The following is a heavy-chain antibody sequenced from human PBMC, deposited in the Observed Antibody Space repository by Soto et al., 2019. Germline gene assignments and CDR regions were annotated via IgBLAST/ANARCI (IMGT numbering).Heavy chain of an antibody. V-gene: IGHV3-13*01. D-gene: IGHD2-21*01. Sequence: GGALRLSCAASGFTFSSYDIYWVRQGTGKGLEWVSTIGRSGDTNYSDSVKGRFTLSRENAERSSYLQMNSLRDGDTAVYYCARNGGGLDYWGRGTLVTVSS. CDR3: ARNGGGLDY. CDR2: IGRSGDT. J-gene: IGHJ4*02. CDR1: GFTFSSYD.